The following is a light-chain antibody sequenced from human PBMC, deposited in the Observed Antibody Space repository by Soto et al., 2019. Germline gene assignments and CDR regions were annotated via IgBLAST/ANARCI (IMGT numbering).Light chain of an antibody. V-gene: IGKV1-12*01. Sequence: DNQLTQSPSSISASVGDRFTITCRASQAVNSWLAWFQQKPGMAPKLVIYDVSSLQSGVPSRFSGSGSGTEFTLTISSLQPEDFATYYCQQSNNHPISFGQGTRREIK. J-gene: IGKJ5*01. CDR1: QAVNSW. CDR3: QQSNNHPIS. CDR2: DVS.